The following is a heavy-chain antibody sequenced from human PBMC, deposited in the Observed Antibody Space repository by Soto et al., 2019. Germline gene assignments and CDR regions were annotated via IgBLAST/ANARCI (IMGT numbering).Heavy chain of an antibody. CDR2: IYHSGST. V-gene: IGHV4-4*02. J-gene: IGHJ4*02. Sequence: PSETLSLTCAVSGGSISSSNWWSWVRQPPGKGLEWIGEIYHSGSTNYNPSLKSRVTISVDTSKNQFSLKLSSVTAADTAVYYCARTINSGYDLFPIDYWGQGTLVTVSS. D-gene: IGHD5-12*01. CDR3: ARTINSGYDLFPIDY. CDR1: GGSISSSNW.